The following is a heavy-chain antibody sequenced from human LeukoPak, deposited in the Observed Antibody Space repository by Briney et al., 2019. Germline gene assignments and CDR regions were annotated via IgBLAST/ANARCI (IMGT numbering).Heavy chain of an antibody. Sequence: SETLSLTCTVAGGSVSSSSFFWGWVRQPPGKGLEWIGTIYYSGSTYYNPSLKSRVTISVDTSKNQFTLKLSSVTAADTAVYYCARGPWPTTRHQSWFDPWGQGTLVTVSS. V-gene: IGHV4-39*01. CDR2: IYYSGST. CDR3: ARGPWPTTRHQSWFDP. D-gene: IGHD4-11*01. CDR1: GGSVSSSSFF. J-gene: IGHJ5*02.